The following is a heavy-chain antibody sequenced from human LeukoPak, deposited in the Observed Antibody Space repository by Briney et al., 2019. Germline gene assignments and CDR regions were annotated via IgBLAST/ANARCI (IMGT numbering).Heavy chain of an antibody. D-gene: IGHD4-23*01. CDR1: GFTFISYG. CDR3: AKLLSNSGRFLY. CDR2: IRNDGSNK. V-gene: IGHV3-30*02. J-gene: IGHJ4*02. Sequence: TGGSLRLSCAASGFTFISYGMHWVRQAPGKGLEWVAFIRNDGSNKYYADSVKGRFTISRDNSKNTLYLQMNSLRAEDTAVYYCAKLLSNSGRFLYWGQGTLVTVSS.